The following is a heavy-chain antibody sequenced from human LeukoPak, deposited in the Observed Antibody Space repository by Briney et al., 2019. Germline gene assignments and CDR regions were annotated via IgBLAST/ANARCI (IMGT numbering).Heavy chain of an antibody. D-gene: IGHD2-2*02. V-gene: IGHV5-51*01. CDR3: ARRLCSSSCYMDY. CDR1: GYSFTSYW. J-gene: IGHJ4*02. Sequence: PGASLQISCKGSGYSFTSYWIGWVRQMPGKGLECMGIIYPGDSDTRYSPSFQGQVTISADKSKSTGYLQWSSLQAADTAMYYCARRLCSSSCYMDYWGQGTLVTVSS. CDR2: IYPGDSDT.